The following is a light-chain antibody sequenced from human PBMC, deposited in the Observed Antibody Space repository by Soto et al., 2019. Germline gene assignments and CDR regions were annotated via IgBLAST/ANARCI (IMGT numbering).Light chain of an antibody. Sequence: EIVMTQSPATLSVSPGGSATLSCRARQIINKNLAWYQPRPGQSPRILIYGASTKATGIPARFSGRGSGTEFTRTNGSLKAGDIGVYYCKQYNDWAPFNFGAGTKVDIK. CDR1: QIINKN. CDR2: GAS. J-gene: IGKJ3*01. CDR3: KQYNDWAPFN. V-gene: IGKV3-15*01.